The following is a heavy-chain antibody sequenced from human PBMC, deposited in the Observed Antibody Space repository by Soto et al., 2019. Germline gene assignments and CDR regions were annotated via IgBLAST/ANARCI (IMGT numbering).Heavy chain of an antibody. V-gene: IGHV4-59*01. D-gene: IGHD2-15*01. J-gene: IGHJ4*02. CDR3: ARFPALLGYCSGGSCSYFDY. CDR2: IYYSGST. CDR1: GGSISSYY. Sequence: ETLSLTCTVSGGSISSYYWSWIRQSPGKGLEWIGYIYYSGSTNYNPSLKSRVTISVDTSKNQFSLKLSSVTAADTAVYYCARFPALLGYCSGGSCSYFDYWGQGTLVTVSS.